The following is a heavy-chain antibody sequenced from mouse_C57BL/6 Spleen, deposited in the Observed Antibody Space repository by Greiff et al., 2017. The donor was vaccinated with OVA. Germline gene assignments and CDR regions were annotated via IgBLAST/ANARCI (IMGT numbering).Heavy chain of an antibody. J-gene: IGHJ4*01. V-gene: IGHV1-15*01. D-gene: IGHD1-1*01. CDR2: IDPETGGT. CDR1: GYTFTDYE. CDR3: TRWPDYYGSSYAMDY. Sequence: VKLQQSGAELVRPGASVTLSCKASGYTFTDYEMHWVKQTPVHGLEWIGAIDPETGGTAYNQKFKGKAILTADKSSSTAYMELRSLTSEDSAVYYCTRWPDYYGSSYAMDYWGQGTSVTVSS.